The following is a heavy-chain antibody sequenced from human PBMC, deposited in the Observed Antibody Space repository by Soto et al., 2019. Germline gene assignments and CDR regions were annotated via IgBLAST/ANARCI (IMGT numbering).Heavy chain of an antibody. Sequence: SETLSLTCTVSGGSISSYYWSWIRQPPGKGLEWIGYIYYSGSTNYNPSLKSRVTISVDTSKNQFSLKLSSVTAAGTAVYYCARSPLITMVRGGVYYYYYGMDVWGQGTTVTVSS. CDR1: GGSISSYY. CDR2: IYYSGST. D-gene: IGHD3-10*01. CDR3: ARSPLITMVRGGVYYYYYGMDV. J-gene: IGHJ6*02. V-gene: IGHV4-59*01.